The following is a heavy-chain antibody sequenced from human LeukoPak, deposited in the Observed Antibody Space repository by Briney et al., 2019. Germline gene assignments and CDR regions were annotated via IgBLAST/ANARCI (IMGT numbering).Heavy chain of an antibody. CDR2: ISDDGSKK. V-gene: IGHV3-30*03. D-gene: IGHD1-20*01. CDR1: GFTFSTYG. J-gene: IGHJ4*02. Sequence: PGRSLRLSCAASGFTFSTYGMHWVRQAPGKGLEWVAVISDDGSKKYYADSVKGRFTISRDNAKNSLYLQMNSLRAEDTAVYYCVRLLAYNSGGEAFDHWGQGTLVTVSS. CDR3: VRLLAYNSGGEAFDH.